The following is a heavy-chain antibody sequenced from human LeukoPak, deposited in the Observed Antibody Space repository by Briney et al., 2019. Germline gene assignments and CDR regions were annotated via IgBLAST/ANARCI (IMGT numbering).Heavy chain of an antibody. J-gene: IGHJ3*02. D-gene: IGHD1-26*01. CDR3: ARGVGQDAFDI. CDR1: GFTIRSNY. CDR2: IYSGGNT. Sequence: GGSLRLSCAASGFTIRSNYMSWVRQAPGKGLEWVSVIYSGGNTYYADSVKGRFTFSKDNSKNTLYLQMTYLRVEDTAVYYCARGVGQDAFDIWGQGTMVTVSS. V-gene: IGHV3-53*01.